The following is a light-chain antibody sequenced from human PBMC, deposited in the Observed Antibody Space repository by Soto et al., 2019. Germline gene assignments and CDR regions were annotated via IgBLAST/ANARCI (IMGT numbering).Light chain of an antibody. CDR2: AAS. Sequence: AIQMTQSPSSLSASVGDRVTITCRASQGIKNELGWYQQKPGKAPNVLIYAASTLLSGVPSRFSGAGSGTDFPLTISSLQPEDFAPYYCLQDHNYPRTFGQGTRVEIK. V-gene: IGKV1-6*01. CDR1: QGIKNE. CDR3: LQDHNYPRT. J-gene: IGKJ1*01.